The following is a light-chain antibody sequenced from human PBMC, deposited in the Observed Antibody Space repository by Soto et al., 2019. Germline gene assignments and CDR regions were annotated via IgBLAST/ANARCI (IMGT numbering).Light chain of an antibody. J-gene: IGLJ2*01. Sequence: QSVLPQPPSVSAAPGQQVTISCSGSTSNIGNNFVSWYQQLPGTAPKLLIYDNDKRPSGIPDRFSGSKSGTSATLGITGLQTGDEADYYCGTWDNSLRSVVFGEGTKVTVL. V-gene: IGLV1-51*01. CDR3: GTWDNSLRSVV. CDR1: TSNIGNNF. CDR2: DND.